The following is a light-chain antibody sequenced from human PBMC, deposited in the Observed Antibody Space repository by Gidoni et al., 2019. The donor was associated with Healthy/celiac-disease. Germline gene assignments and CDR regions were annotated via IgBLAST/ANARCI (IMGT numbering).Light chain of an antibody. CDR1: NIGSKS. Sequence: SYVLTQPPSVSVAPGRTARITCGGHNIGSKSVPWYQQKPGQAPVLVVYDDSVRPSGVPARFFGSNSGSTATLTISRGEDGNEADYYCQVWDSSSDHVVFGGGTKLTVL. J-gene: IGLJ2*01. CDR3: QVWDSSSDHVV. CDR2: DDS. V-gene: IGLV3-21*02.